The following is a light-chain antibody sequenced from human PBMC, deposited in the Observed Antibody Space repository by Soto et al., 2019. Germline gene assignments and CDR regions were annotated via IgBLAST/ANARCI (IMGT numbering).Light chain of an antibody. Sequence: QAVLTQPPSVSAAPGQRVTISCAGSSSNIGKGYVSWYQQFPGAAPKLMIYEVSKRPSGVPDRFSGSKSGNTASLTVSGLQAEDEADYYCSSYAGSNTPYVFGTGTKVTVL. V-gene: IGLV2-8*01. CDR1: SSNIGKGY. J-gene: IGLJ1*01. CDR2: EVS. CDR3: SSYAGSNTPYV.